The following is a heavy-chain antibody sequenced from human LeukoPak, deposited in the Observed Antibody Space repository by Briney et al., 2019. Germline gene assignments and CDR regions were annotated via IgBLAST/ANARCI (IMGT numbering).Heavy chain of an antibody. V-gene: IGHV1-2*02. CDR3: ARDRDYSNTERGFDY. D-gene: IGHD4-11*01. Sequence: ASVKVSCKTSGYTFTDYYIHWVRQAPGQELEWMGWINPNSGETNSAQKFQGRVTMTGDTSISTAYMERRRVTSDDTAVYYCARDRDYSNTERGFDYWGQGTLVTVSS. CDR1: GYTFTDYY. J-gene: IGHJ4*02. CDR2: INPNSGET.